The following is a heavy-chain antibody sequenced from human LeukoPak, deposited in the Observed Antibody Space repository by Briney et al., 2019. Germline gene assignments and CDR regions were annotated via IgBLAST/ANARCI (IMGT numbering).Heavy chain of an antibody. CDR1: GFTFSSYW. CDR2: IWYDGSNK. D-gene: IGHD3-22*01. V-gene: IGHV3-33*08. CDR3: ASGSSGYPPY. J-gene: IGHJ4*02. Sequence: GGSLRLSCAASGFTFSSYWMHWVRQAPGKGLQWVAVIWYDGSNKYYADSVKGRFTISRDNSKNTLYLQMNSLRAEDTAVYYCASGSSGYPPYWGQGTRVTVSS.